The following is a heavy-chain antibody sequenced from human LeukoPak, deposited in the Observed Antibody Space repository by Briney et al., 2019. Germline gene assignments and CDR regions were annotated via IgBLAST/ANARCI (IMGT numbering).Heavy chain of an antibody. V-gene: IGHV1-18*01. D-gene: IGHD3-16*01. Sequence: ASVKVSCKASGFDFTSYGISWVRQAPGQGLEWMGWISAYNGNTHYAQKLQGRVTMTTDTSASTAYMELRSLTSDDTTVYYCAREPKSLGDLFFIDYWGQGTLVTASS. CDR2: ISAYNGNT. CDR1: GFDFTSYG. CDR3: AREPKSLGDLFFIDY. J-gene: IGHJ4*02.